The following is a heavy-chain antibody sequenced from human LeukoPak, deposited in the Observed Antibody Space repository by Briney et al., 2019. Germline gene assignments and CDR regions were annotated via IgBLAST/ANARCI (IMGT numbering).Heavy chain of an antibody. V-gene: IGHV3-30*04. J-gene: IGHJ4*02. Sequence: GGSLRLSCAASGFTFSSYAMHWVRQAPGKGLEWVAVISYDGSNKYYADSVKGRFTIFRDNSKNTLYLQMNSLRAEDTAVYYCARGSGIVVVPAVLHWGQGTLVAVSS. CDR3: ARGSGIVVVPAVLH. D-gene: IGHD2-2*01. CDR1: GFTFSSYA. CDR2: ISYDGSNK.